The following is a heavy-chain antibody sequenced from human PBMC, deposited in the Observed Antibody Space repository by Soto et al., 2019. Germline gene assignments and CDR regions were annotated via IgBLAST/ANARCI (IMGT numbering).Heavy chain of an antibody. CDR2: IYYSGST. CDR3: AREIEYYYDSSGYYYAYYFDY. Sequence: SETLSLTCTVSGGSISSGGYYWSWIRQHPGKGLEWIGYIYYSGSTYYTPPLKSRVTISVDTSKNQFSLKLSSVTAADTAVYYCAREIEYYYDSSGYYYAYYFDYWGRGTLVTVSS. V-gene: IGHV4-31*03. D-gene: IGHD3-22*01. J-gene: IGHJ4*02. CDR1: GGSISSGGYY.